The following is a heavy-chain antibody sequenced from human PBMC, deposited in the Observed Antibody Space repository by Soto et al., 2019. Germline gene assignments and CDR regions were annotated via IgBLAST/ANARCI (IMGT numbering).Heavy chain of an antibody. Sequence: SETLCLTCTVSGGSIGSYDGSWIRQPPGKGLEWIGYIYYSGSTNYNPSLKSRVTISVDTSKNQFSLKLSSVTAADTAVYYCASQWYQSGRFDPWGQGTLVTVSS. CDR2: IYYSGST. J-gene: IGHJ5*02. D-gene: IGHD2-2*01. CDR1: GGSIGSYD. CDR3: ASQWYQSGRFDP. V-gene: IGHV4-59*01.